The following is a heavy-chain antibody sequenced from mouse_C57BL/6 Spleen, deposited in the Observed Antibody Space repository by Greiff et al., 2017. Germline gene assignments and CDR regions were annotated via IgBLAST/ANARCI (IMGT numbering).Heavy chain of an antibody. CDR2: IDPSDSYT. CDR1: GYTFTSYW. V-gene: IGHV1-69*01. J-gene: IGHJ1*03. CDR3: ARTGSSYGWYFDV. D-gene: IGHD1-1*01. Sequence: QVQLKQPGAELVMPGASVKLSCKASGYTFTSYWMHWVKQRPGQGLEWIGEIDPSDSYTNYNQKFKGKSTLTVDKSSSTAYMQLSSLTSEDSAVYYCARTGSSYGWYFDVWGTGTTVTVSS.